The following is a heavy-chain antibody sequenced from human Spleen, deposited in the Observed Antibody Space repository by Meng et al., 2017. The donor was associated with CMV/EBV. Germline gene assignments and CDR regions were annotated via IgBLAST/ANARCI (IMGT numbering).Heavy chain of an antibody. Sequence: LSLTCVGSKFTFSGYYMIWLRQTPGKGLQWLSYVSGLGGTIYYADSVKGRFTISRDNAKDSAYLQMNSLRAEDTGLYYCARAREIYSGLDVWGQGTTVTVSS. CDR1: KFTFSGYY. CDR3: ARAREIYSGLDV. D-gene: IGHD2-15*01. V-gene: IGHV3-11*04. J-gene: IGHJ6*02. CDR2: VSGLGGTI.